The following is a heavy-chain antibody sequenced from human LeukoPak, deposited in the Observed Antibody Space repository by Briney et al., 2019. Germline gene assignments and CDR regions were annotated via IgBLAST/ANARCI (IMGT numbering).Heavy chain of an antibody. CDR1: GGSISSGSYY. CDR3: AREVVSGAKYDY. D-gene: IGHD4/OR15-4a*01. CDR2: IYTSGST. J-gene: IGHJ4*02. V-gene: IGHV4-61*02. Sequence: SQTLSLTCTVSGGSISSGSYYWSWIRQPAGKGLEWIGRIYTSGSTNYNPSLKSGVTISVDTSKNQFSLKLSSVTAADTAVYYCAREVVSGAKYDYWGQGTLVTVSS.